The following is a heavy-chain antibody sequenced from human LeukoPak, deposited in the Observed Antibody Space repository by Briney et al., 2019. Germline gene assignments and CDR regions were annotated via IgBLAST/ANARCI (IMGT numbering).Heavy chain of an antibody. CDR2: INWNAGSI. V-gene: IGHV3-20*04. J-gene: IGHJ4*02. CDR3: ARVFSGSFDC. CDR1: GFTFDDYA. D-gene: IGHD1-26*01. Sequence: GGSLRLSCAASGFTFDDYAMHWVRQAPGKGLEWVSGINWNAGSIGYADSVKGRFTISRDNAKNSLYLQMNSLRVEDTALYYCARVFSGSFDCWGQGTLVTVSS.